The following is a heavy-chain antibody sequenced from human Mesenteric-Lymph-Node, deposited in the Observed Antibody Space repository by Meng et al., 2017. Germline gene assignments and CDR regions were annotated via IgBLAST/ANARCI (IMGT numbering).Heavy chain of an antibody. CDR1: GGSFSGYY. Sequence: QVQLQESGPGLVKPSQTLSLTCAVYGGSFSGYYWSWIRQPPGKGLEWIGYIYYSGSTYYNPSLKSRVTISVDTSKNQFSLNLNSMTAADTAVYYCASFDHIPRRNYFDYWGQGTLVTVSS. D-gene: IGHD2-21*01. J-gene: IGHJ4*02. CDR3: ASFDHIPRRNYFDY. V-gene: IGHV4-30-4*08. CDR2: IYYSGST.